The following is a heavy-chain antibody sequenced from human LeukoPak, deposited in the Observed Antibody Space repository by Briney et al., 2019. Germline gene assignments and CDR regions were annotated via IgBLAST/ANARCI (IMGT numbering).Heavy chain of an antibody. CDR2: IYYSGST. J-gene: IGHJ4*02. V-gene: IGHV4-59*08. Sequence: SETLSLTCTVSGGSISSYYWSWIRQPPGKGLEWIGYIYYSGSTNYNPSLKSRVTISVDTSKNQFSLKLSSVTAADTAVYYCARHKEVQIDYWGLGTLVTVSS. CDR3: ARHKEVQIDY. CDR1: GGSISSYY.